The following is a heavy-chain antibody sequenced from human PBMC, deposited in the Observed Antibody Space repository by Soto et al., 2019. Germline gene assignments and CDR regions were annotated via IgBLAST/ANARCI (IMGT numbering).Heavy chain of an antibody. D-gene: IGHD3-10*01. CDR2: IYSGGST. Sequence: GGSLSLSCAASGFTVSSNYMSWVRQAPGKGLEWVSVIYSGGSTYYADSVKGRFTISRDNSKNTLYLQMNSLRAEDTAVYYCARFGSYGPLDYWGQGTLVTVSS. V-gene: IGHV3-66*01. CDR3: ARFGSYGPLDY. CDR1: GFTVSSNY. J-gene: IGHJ4*02.